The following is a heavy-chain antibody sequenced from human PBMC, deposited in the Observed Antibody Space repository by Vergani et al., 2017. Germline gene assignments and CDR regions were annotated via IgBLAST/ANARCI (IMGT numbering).Heavy chain of an antibody. CDR1: GGSISSGPYS. CDR3: ASDTHSGQRADR. D-gene: IGHD6-19*01. Sequence: QMQLQESGPGLVKPSQTLSLTCSVSGGSISSGPYSWTWNRQPAGRGLEWIGSIHYSENTNYKPSLKTRVTISVDTSKNPFSLTLTSVTASDTAVYYCASDTHSGQRADRWGQGILVTVTS. CDR2: IHYSENT. J-gene: IGHJ5*02. V-gene: IGHV4-61*10.